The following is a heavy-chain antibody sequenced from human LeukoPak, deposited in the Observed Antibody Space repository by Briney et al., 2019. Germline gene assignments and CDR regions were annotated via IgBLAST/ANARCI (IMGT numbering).Heavy chain of an antibody. CDR2: ISSSSSYT. J-gene: IGHJ4*02. CDR3: ARAEVNYDILTGYLYYFDY. CDR1: GFTFSDYY. Sequence: GGSLRLSCAASGFTFSDYYMSWVRQAPGKGLEWVSYISSSSSYTNYADSVKGRFTISRDNAKNSLHLQMNSLRAEDTAVYYCARAEVNYDILTGYLYYFDYWGQGTLVTVSS. V-gene: IGHV3-11*05. D-gene: IGHD3-9*01.